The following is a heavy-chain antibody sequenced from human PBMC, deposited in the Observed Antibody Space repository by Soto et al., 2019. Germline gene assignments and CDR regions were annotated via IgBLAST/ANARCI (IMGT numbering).Heavy chain of an antibody. CDR2: IYHGGTT. V-gene: IGHV4-38-2*02. CDR1: GYSIGSGSY. J-gene: IGHJ4*01. Sequence: SETLSLTCTVSGYSIGSGSYWAWIRQPPGKGPEWIASIYHGGTTFYNPSLKSRITISVDTSNNQFSLKLTSVTPADVMVVAGSTFDYWRHGTLVTASS. CDR3: STFDY. D-gene: IGHD6-19*01.